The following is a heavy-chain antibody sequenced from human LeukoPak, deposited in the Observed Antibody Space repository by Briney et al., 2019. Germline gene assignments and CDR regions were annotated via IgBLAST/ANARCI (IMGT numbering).Heavy chain of an antibody. D-gene: IGHD1-26*01. Sequence: PSETLSLTCTVSGGSISGSYWSWIRQPPGKGLEWIGYISYSGSANYNPSLKSRVTISVDASKKQFSLNLSSVTPADTAVYYCAREWELLRKYLYHWGQGTLVTVSS. V-gene: IGHV4-59*01. J-gene: IGHJ1*01. CDR3: AREWELLRKYLYH. CDR2: ISYSGSA. CDR1: GGSISGSY.